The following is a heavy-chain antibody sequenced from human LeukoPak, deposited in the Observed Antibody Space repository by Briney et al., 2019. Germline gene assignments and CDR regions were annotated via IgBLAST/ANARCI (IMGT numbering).Heavy chain of an antibody. D-gene: IGHD3-10*01. CDR2: ITSRSSYI. Sequence: GGSLRLSCAASGFTFSSYIMDWVRRAPGKGLEWVSSITSRSSYIYYADSVKGRFTISRDNAKNTLYLQMNSLRAEDTALYYCARAPGGTMVLDYWGQGTLVTVSS. V-gene: IGHV3-21*06. CDR3: ARAPGGTMVLDY. J-gene: IGHJ4*02. CDR1: GFTFSSYI.